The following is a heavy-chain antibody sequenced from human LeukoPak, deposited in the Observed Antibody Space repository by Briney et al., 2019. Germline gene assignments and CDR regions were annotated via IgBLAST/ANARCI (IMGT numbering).Heavy chain of an antibody. Sequence: GGSLRLSCAASGFTFSNAWMSWGRQAPGKGLECVGRIKSKTDADYGAPVKGRFTISRDASKDTVYLQMNSLRAEDTAVYYCAGAVAGIDYWGQGTLVTVSS. V-gene: IGHV3-15*01. CDR1: GFTFSNAW. CDR3: AGAVAGIDY. D-gene: IGHD6-19*01. CDR2: IKSKTDA. J-gene: IGHJ4*02.